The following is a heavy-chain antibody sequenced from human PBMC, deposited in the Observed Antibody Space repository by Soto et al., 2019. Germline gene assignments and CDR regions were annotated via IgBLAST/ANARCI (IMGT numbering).Heavy chain of an antibody. CDR3: ARAGVPGYYYDSSGYXYEEFDY. V-gene: IGHV1-3*01. CDR1: GYTFTSYA. Sequence: ASVKVSCKASGYTFTSYAMHWVRQAPGQRLEWMGWINAGNGNTKYSQKFQGRVTITRDTSASTAYMELSSLRSEDTAVYYCARAGVPGYYYDSSGYXYEEFDYWGQGTLVTVSS. J-gene: IGHJ4*02. CDR2: INAGNGNT. D-gene: IGHD3-22*01.